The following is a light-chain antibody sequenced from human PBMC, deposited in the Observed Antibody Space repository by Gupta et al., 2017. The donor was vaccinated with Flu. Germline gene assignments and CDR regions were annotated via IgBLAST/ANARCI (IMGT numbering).Light chain of an antibody. CDR1: QSVSSSH. Sequence: ELVLTQSLGTLSLTPGERATPSCRASQSVSSSHLAWYQQKPGQAPRLLIYGESSRATGIPDRFSGSGSGTDFTLTINRLEPEDFAVYYCQQYGRSPTTFGQGTKVEIK. CDR2: GES. J-gene: IGKJ1*01. CDR3: QQYGRSPTT. V-gene: IGKV3-20*01.